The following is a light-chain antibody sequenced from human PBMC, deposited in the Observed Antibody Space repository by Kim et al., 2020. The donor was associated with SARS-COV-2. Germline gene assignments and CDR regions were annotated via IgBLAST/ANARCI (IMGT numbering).Light chain of an antibody. Sequence: QSVLTQPASVSGSPGQSITISCTGTSSDVGSYNLVSWYQQHPGKAPKLMIYEVSKRPSGVSNRFSGSKSGNKASLTISGLQAEDEADYYCCSYAGSSTSVVFGGGTQLTVL. CDR3: CSYAGSSTSVV. CDR1: SSDVGSYNL. V-gene: IGLV2-23*02. CDR2: EVS. J-gene: IGLJ2*01.